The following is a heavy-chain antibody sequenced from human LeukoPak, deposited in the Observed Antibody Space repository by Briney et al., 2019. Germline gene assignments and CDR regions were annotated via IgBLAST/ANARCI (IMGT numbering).Heavy chain of an antibody. CDR3: ARESTGHTSYFDY. D-gene: IGHD1-1*01. V-gene: IGHV3-64*01. Sequence: PGGSLRLAFAASGYTFSSYVMHCVRQAPGKGLEYVSAISSNGGVTYYANTVKGRFTITRDNTKTTLCLQMGSLRAEDMAVYYCARESTGHTSYFDYGGQETLVSVSS. CDR1: GYTFSSYV. J-gene: IGHJ4*02. CDR2: ISSNGGVT.